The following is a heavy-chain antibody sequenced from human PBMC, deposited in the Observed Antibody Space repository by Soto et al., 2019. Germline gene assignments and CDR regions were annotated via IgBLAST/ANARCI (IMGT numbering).Heavy chain of an antibody. V-gene: IGHV4-39*01. J-gene: IGHJ4*02. Sequence: QLQLQESGPGLVKPSETLSLTCTVSGGSISSSSCYWGWIRQPPGKGLEWVGSIYYSGSTYYNPSLTRRLTISVDTAKNQCSLTLSYLSAADTAVYYCARRGYTLVRGVITYYFDYWGQGTLVTVSS. CDR3: ARRGYTLVRGVITYYFDY. CDR1: GGSISSSSCY. D-gene: IGHD3-10*01. CDR2: IYYSGST.